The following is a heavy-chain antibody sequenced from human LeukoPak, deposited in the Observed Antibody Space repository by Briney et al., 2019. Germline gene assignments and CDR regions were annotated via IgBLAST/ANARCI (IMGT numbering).Heavy chain of an antibody. J-gene: IGHJ4*02. Sequence: GGSLRLSCAASGFTFSSYAMTWVRQAPGKGLDWVSGIRDNGDTTYYADSVKGRFTISRDNSKNTVYLQMNNLRAEDTALYSCVKARGYSSSSSFDYWGQGTLVTVTS. CDR1: GFTFSSYA. D-gene: IGHD6-13*01. CDR3: VKARGYSSSSSFDY. CDR2: IRDNGDTT. V-gene: IGHV3-23*01.